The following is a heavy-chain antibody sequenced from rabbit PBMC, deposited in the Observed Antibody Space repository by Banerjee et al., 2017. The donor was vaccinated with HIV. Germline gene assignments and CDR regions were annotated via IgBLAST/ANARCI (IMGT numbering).Heavy chain of an antibody. D-gene: IGHD8-1*01. Sequence: QQLVESGGGLVKPGASLTLTCTASGFDFSGSDHMWWVRQAPGKGLEWIGCIYTGDGSTFYASWAKGRFTISKTSSTTVTLQMTSLTAADTATYFCARDLFYPAGGGYDDLWGPGTLVTVS. J-gene: IGHJ4*01. V-gene: IGHV1S40*01. CDR1: GFDFSGSDH. CDR2: IYTGDGST. CDR3: ARDLFYPAGGGYDDL.